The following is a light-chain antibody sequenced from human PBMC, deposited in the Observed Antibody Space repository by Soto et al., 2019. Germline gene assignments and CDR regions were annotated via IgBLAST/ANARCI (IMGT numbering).Light chain of an antibody. CDR2: SVS. V-gene: IGLV2-14*01. CDR3: ISYTVSRSYV. Sequence: QSVLTQPASVSGSPGQSITISCSGTSSDIGAYDHVAWLQQFPGKTPKLIIYSVSNRPSGVSYRFSGSKSGNTASLTISGLQAEDEADYYCISYTVSRSYVFGTGTKLTVL. J-gene: IGLJ1*01. CDR1: SSDIGAYDH.